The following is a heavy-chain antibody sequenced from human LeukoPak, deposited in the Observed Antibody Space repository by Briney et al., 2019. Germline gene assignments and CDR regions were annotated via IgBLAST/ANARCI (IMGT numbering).Heavy chain of an antibody. V-gene: IGHV3-21*01. D-gene: IGHD5-12*01. Sequence: PGGSLRLSCAASGFTFSSYSMNWVRQAPGKGLEWVSSISSSSSYIYYADSVKGRFTISRDNAKNSLYLQMNSLRAEDMAVYYCASGGGYHYYFDYWGQGTLVTVSS. CDR2: ISSSSSYI. CDR1: GFTFSSYS. CDR3: ASGGGYHYYFDY. J-gene: IGHJ4*02.